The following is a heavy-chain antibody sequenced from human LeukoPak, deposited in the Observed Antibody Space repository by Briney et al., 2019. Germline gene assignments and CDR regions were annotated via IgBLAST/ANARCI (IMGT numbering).Heavy chain of an antibody. CDR1: GGSISSRSYY. CDR2: IYYSGST. Sequence: PSETLSLTCTVSGGSISSRSYYWGWIRQPPGKGLEWIANIYYSGSTFYNPSLKSRVTISVDVSKNQFSLKLSSVTAADTALYYCARHSASYYFDYWGQGTLVPVSS. CDR3: ARHSASYYFDY. D-gene: IGHD6-6*01. J-gene: IGHJ4*02. V-gene: IGHV4-39*01.